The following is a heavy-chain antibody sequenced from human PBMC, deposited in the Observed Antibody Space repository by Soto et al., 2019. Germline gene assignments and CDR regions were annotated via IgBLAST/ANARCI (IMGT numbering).Heavy chain of an antibody. D-gene: IGHD3-10*01. J-gene: IGHJ6*02. Sequence: ASVNVSCKPSGYPFSTYDINWVRQAPGQGLEWMGWMNPNSGDTGYAQKFLGRLTMTRDSTIRTVYMELSSLSSEDTAVYYCARVNYYGSGSYQDFFYFYALDVWGQGTTVTVSS. CDR3: ARVNYYGSGSYQDFFYFYALDV. CDR2: MNPNSGDT. CDR1: GYPFSTYD. V-gene: IGHV1-8*01.